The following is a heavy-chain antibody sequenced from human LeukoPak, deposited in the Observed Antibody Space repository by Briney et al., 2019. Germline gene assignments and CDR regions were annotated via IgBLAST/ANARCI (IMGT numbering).Heavy chain of an antibody. CDR2: INTDGSSS. D-gene: IGHD3-3*02. V-gene: IGHV3-74*01. CDR1: GFTFSSYW. J-gene: IGHJ3*01. Sequence: GGSLRLSCADSGFTFSSYWMHWVRQAPGKGLMWASRINTDGSSSNYAGSVKGRFTISRDNAKNSLYLQMNSLRAEDTAVYYCARDHHFSPIPAFWGQGTMVTVSS. CDR3: ARDHHFSPIPAF.